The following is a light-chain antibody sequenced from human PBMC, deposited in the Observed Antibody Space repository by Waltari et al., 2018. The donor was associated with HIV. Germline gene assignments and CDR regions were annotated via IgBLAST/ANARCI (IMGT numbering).Light chain of an antibody. J-gene: IGLJ1*01. CDR2: DDR. CDR3: QVWDSSSDRNYV. V-gene: IGLV3-21*02. CDR1: NIGDKS. Sequence: SYILTQPPSVSVAPGQTARITCGVNNIGDKSVHWYQQKPGQAPVLVVYDDRDRPAGIPERFSGSNSGNTATLTISRVEAGDEADYYCQVWDSSSDRNYVFGTGTKVTVL.